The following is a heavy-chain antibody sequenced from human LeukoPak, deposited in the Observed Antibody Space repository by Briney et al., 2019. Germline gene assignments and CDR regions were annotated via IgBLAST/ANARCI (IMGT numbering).Heavy chain of an antibody. J-gene: IGHJ6*02. Sequence: PGGSLRLACAAAGFTFSDYYMSWVRQAAGKGREWVSYISSSGSTIDYADSVKGRFTISRDDAKNSLYLQMNSLRAEDTAVSYCARADGSTVTTGGAYYYYYGMDVWGQGTTVTVSS. CDR3: ARADGSTVTTGGAYYYYYGMDV. CDR2: ISSSGSTI. CDR1: GFTFSDYY. V-gene: IGHV3-11*01. D-gene: IGHD4-17*01.